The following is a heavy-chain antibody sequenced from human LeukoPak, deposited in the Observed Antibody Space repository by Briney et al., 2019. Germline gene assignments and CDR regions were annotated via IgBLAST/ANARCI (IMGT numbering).Heavy chain of an antibody. CDR2: IYTSGST. Sequence: PSETLSLTCTVSGGSISSYYWSWVRQPAGKGLEWLGRIYTSGSTNYNPSLKSRVTMSVDTSKNQFSLKLISVTAADTAVYYCARDLGYSSSPDYYYYVMDVWGQGTTVTVSS. J-gene: IGHJ6*02. V-gene: IGHV4-4*07. CDR3: ARDLGYSSSPDYYYYVMDV. D-gene: IGHD6-6*01. CDR1: GGSISSYY.